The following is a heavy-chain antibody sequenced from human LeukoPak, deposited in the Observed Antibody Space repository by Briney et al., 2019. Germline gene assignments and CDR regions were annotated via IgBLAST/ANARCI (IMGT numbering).Heavy chain of an antibody. Sequence: SETLSLTCTVSGGSISSGSYYWSWIRQPAGKGLEWIGRIYTSGSTNYNPSLKSRVTISVDTSKNQFSLKLSSVTAADTAVYYCARDRGDDSSGYIGEYDYYYMDVWGKGTTVTVSS. CDR3: ARDRGDDSSGYIGEYDYYYMDV. CDR2: IYTSGST. J-gene: IGHJ6*03. CDR1: GGSISSGSYY. V-gene: IGHV4-61*02. D-gene: IGHD3-22*01.